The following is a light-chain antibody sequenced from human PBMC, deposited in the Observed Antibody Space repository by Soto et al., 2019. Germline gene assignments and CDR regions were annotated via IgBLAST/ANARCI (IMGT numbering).Light chain of an antibody. V-gene: IGKV1-39*01. CDR1: QTINKY. CDR2: AAS. J-gene: IGKJ1*01. Sequence: DIHLTQSPSSLSASVGDSVTITCRSSQTINKYLNWYQHRPGKAPKLLIYAASSLQTGVPTRFSVAGAGTFFTLTISNLQFADVASYYSQPSYASPGAFGRGTKVEI. CDR3: QPSYASPGA.